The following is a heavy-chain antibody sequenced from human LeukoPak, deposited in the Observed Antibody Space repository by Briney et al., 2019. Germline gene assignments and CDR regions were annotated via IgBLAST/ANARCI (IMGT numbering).Heavy chain of an antibody. Sequence: SETLSLTCTVSGGSISSSSYYWGWIRQPPGKGLEWIGSIYYSGSTYYNPSLKSRVTISVDTSKNQFSLKLSSVTAADTAVYYCASRHIVLGEYYMDVWGKGTTVTVSS. V-gene: IGHV4-39*01. CDR3: ASRHIVLGEYYMDV. CDR2: IYYSGST. D-gene: IGHD3-16*01. J-gene: IGHJ6*03. CDR1: GGSISSSSYY.